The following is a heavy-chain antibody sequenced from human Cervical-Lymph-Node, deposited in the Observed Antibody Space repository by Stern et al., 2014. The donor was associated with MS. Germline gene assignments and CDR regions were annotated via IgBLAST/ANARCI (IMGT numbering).Heavy chain of an antibody. J-gene: IGHJ4*02. V-gene: IGHV1-18*01. D-gene: IGHD1-1*01. Sequence: QLVQSGAEVKKPGASVKVSCKASGHTTTSYGITWVRQAPGQGLEWMGWISAHNGNTNYEQKFQGRVTMTTDTSTSTAYMELRSLRSDDTAVYFCATFIPTSGTFNWWGQGTLVTVSS. CDR2: ISAHNGNT. CDR3: ATFIPTSGTFNW. CDR1: GHTTTSYG.